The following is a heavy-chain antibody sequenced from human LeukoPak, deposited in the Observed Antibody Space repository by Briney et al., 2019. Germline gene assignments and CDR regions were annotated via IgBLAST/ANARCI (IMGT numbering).Heavy chain of an antibody. CDR1: GGTFSSYA. Sequence: ASVKVSCKASGGTFSSYAISWVRQAPGQGLEWMGRIIPIFGTANYAQKLQGRVTMTTDTSTSTAYMELRSLRSDDTAVYYCARRPVLEWLSRPVDYWGQGTLVTVSS. CDR2: IIPIFGTA. J-gene: IGHJ4*02. CDR3: ARRPVLEWLSRPVDY. V-gene: IGHV1-69*05. D-gene: IGHD3-3*01.